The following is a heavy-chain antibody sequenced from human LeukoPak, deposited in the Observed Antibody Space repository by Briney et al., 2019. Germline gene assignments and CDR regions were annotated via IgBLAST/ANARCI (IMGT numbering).Heavy chain of an antibody. D-gene: IGHD2-2*01. Sequence: PSETLSLTCTVSGGSISSYYWGWIRQPAGKGLEWIGRIYTSVSTNYNPSLKSRVTMSVDTSKNQFSLKLSSVPAADTAVYYCARAASCSSTSCSEGHYYYYMDVWGKGTPVTVSS. V-gene: IGHV4-4*07. CDR1: GGSISSYY. J-gene: IGHJ6*03. CDR2: IYTSVST. CDR3: ARAASCSSTSCSEGHYYYYMDV.